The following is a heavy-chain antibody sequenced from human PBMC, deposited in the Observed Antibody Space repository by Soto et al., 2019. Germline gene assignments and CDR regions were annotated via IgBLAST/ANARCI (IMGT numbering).Heavy chain of an antibody. V-gene: IGHV4-30-2*01. CDR2: IYHSGSI. CDR1: SGTINSGGYS. CDR3: ARVPDF. Sequence: PSERLSLSRAASSGTINSGGYSWSWIRQPPGKGLERIGYIYHSGSIYYNPSLKSRVTISVDRSKNQFSLKLSSVTAADTGEYYCARVPDFCGEGTLVTVYS. J-gene: IGHJ4*02.